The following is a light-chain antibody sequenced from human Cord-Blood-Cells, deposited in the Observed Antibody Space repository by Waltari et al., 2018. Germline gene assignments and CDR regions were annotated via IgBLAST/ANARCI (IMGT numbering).Light chain of an antibody. V-gene: IGKV3-20*01. Sequence: IVLTQSPDTLSLSPGERATLPCRASQSVSSSYLAWYQQKPGQAPRLLIYGASSRATGIPDRFSGSGSGTDFTLTISRLEPEDFAVYYCQQYGSSPLTFGGGTKVEIK. CDR2: GAS. CDR1: QSVSSSY. CDR3: QQYGSSPLT. J-gene: IGKJ4*01.